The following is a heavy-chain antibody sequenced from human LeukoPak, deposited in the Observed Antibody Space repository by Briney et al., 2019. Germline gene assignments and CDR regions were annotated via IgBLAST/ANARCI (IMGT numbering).Heavy chain of an antibody. Sequence: GSVKVSCKASGYTFTSYDINWVRQATGQGLEWMGWMNPNSGNTGYAQKFQGRVTMTRNTSISTAYMELSSLRSEDTAVYYCARGPGRGCGGSCYRHDYWGQGTLVTVSS. J-gene: IGHJ4*02. D-gene: IGHD2-15*01. CDR3: ARGPGRGCGGSCYRHDY. CDR2: MNPNSGNT. V-gene: IGHV1-8*01. CDR1: GYTFTSYD.